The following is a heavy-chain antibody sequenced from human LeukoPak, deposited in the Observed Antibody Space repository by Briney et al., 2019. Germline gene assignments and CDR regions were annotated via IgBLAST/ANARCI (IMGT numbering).Heavy chain of an antibody. Sequence: GGPLRLSCAASGFTFSSYSMNWVRQAPGKGLEWVSSISSSSSYIYYADSVKGRFTISRDNAKNSLYLQMNSLRAEDTAVYYCARDHTMTTAGYWGQGTLVTVSS. CDR3: ARDHTMTTAGY. J-gene: IGHJ4*02. CDR1: GFTFSSYS. D-gene: IGHD4-17*01. CDR2: ISSSSSYI. V-gene: IGHV3-21*01.